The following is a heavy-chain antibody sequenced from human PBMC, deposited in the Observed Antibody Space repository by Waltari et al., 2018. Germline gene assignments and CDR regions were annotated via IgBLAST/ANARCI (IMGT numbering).Heavy chain of an antibody. CDR3: ARGLGATCDY. CDR2: IIPIFGTA. J-gene: IGHJ4*02. Sequence: QVQLFRLGPRGRTLGPWLKSPARASEATSDVMPITWVRQAPGQGLEWMGGIIPIFGTANYAQKFQGRVTITADESTSTAYMELSSLRSEDTAVYYCARGLGATCDYWGQGTLVTVSS. CDR1: EATSDVMP. D-gene: IGHD1-26*01. V-gene: IGHV1-69*12.